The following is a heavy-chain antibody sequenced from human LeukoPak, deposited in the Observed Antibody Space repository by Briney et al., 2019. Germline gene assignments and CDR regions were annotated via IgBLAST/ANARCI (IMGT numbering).Heavy chain of an antibody. V-gene: IGHV1-2*06. CDR2: INPNSGST. Sequence: ASVKVSCXASGYTFTGYYMHWVRLAPGQGLEWMGRINPNSGSTNYAQKFQGRVTMTRDTSISTAYMELSRLRSDDTAVYYCARGPYCSNGVCSDNWFDPWGQGTLVTVSS. D-gene: IGHD2-8*01. CDR3: ARGPYCSNGVCSDNWFDP. CDR1: GYTFTGYY. J-gene: IGHJ5*02.